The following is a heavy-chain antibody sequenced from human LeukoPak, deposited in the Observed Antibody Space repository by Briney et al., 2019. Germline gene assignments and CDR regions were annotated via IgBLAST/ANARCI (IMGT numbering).Heavy chain of an antibody. CDR3: ASFIAAAGTGGWFDP. CDR1: GGSLSSHY. V-gene: IGHV4-34*01. Sequence: SETLSLTCTVSGGSLSSHYWSWIRQPPGKGLEWIGEINHSGSTNYNPSLKSRVTISVDTSKNQFSLKLSSVTAADTAVYYCASFIAAAGTGGWFDPWGQGTLVTVSS. J-gene: IGHJ5*02. D-gene: IGHD6-13*01. CDR2: INHSGST.